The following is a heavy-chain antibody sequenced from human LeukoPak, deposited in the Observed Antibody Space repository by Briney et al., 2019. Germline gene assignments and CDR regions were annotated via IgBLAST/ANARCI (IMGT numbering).Heavy chain of an antibody. CDR2: IRDSGGEM. CDR1: GFSFSLYL. V-gene: IGHV3-48*01. J-gene: IGHJ4*02. D-gene: IGHD1-1*01. Sequence: GGSLRLSCAASGFSFSLYLMNWVRQAPGKGLEWLSNIRDSGGEMYYADSVKGRFNITRDNAKNTLYLQMNGMRVEDTAVYFCARDHNWAFDFWGRGSLVTVSS. CDR3: ARDHNWAFDF.